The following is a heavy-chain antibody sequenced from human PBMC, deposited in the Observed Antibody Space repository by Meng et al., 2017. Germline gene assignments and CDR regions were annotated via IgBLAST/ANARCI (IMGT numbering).Heavy chain of an antibody. CDR1: GYTFPDYW. J-gene: IGHJ4*02. CDR3: ARDEDISAAGKLFGDY. D-gene: IGHD6-13*01. Sequence: ASVNVSCKASGYTFPDYWLHWVRRAPGQGLEWMGRINPKRGDTHYAQRFQGRVTMTGDTSISTAYMELSGLRSDDTAMYYCARDEDISAAGKLFGDYWGQGTLVPSPQ. CDR2: INPKRGDT. V-gene: IGHV1-2*06.